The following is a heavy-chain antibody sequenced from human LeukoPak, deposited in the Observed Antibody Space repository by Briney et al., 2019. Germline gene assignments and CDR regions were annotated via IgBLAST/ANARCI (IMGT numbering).Heavy chain of an antibody. Sequence: GASVKVSCKASGYPFSGSYLHWVRQAPGKGLEWIGWMNPHSGGADFSQKFQGRVTMTRNTSISTAYLELRRLRTDDTAVYYCARGYDFWSGFRYGDPYYYGMDVWGQGTTVTVSS. CDR2: MNPHSGGA. CDR1: GYPFSGSY. CDR3: ARGYDFWSGFRYGDPYYYGMDV. D-gene: IGHD3-3*01. J-gene: IGHJ6*02. V-gene: IGHV1-2*02.